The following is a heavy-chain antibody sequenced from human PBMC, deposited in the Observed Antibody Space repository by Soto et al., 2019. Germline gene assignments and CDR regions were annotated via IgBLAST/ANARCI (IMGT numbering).Heavy chain of an antibody. CDR1: GFSLSTSGVG. CDR2: IYWSGDE. V-gene: IGHV2-5*01. Sequence: QGTLKESGPTLVKPTQTLTLTGSFFGFSLSTSGVGVGWIRQSPGKALEWLALIYWSGDEHYRPSLKSRLSIIKDTFKHHVVLIMTDMNPVDTATYYCALGLATLPVFAFDIWGQGTMVTVSS. J-gene: IGHJ3*02. D-gene: IGHD3-3*02. CDR3: ALGLATLPVFAFDI.